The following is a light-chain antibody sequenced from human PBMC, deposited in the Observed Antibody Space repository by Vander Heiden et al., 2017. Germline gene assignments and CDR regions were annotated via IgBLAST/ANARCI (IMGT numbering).Light chain of an antibody. CDR1: KLGDKY. CDR2: QDS. Sequence: SYELTQPPSVSVSPGPTASITRSGDKLGDKYACWYQQKPGQSPMLVSDQDSKRPSGIPERFSGSNSGTTANLTISGTQAVDEAYYYCPAWDSSTGVFGGGTKLTVL. V-gene: IGLV3-1*01. J-gene: IGLJ2*01. CDR3: PAWDSSTGV.